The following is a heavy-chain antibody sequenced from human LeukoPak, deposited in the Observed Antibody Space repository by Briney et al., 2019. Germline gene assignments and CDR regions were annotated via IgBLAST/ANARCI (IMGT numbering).Heavy chain of an antibody. D-gene: IGHD2-2*01. Sequence: PSETLSLACTVSGGSISSYYWSWIRQPPGKGLEWIGYIHYTGSTTYNPSLKSRVAISLDTSKNQFSLKLSSLTAADTAVYYCAREAGFVVVPAAHDAFDIWGQGTMVTVSS. J-gene: IGHJ3*02. CDR1: GGSISSYY. V-gene: IGHV4-59*01. CDR2: IHYTGST. CDR3: AREAGFVVVPAAHDAFDI.